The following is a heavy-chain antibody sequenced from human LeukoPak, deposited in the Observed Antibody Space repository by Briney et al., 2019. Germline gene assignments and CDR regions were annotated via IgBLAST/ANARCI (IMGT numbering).Heavy chain of an antibody. V-gene: IGHV3-48*01. J-gene: IGHJ4*02. Sequence: GGSLRLSVAAPGFTFSSYRMNWFPQAPGKGLEWVSHISSSSSTMYYADSVKGRFTISRGNAKNSLYLQMNSLGAEDTAIYYCASGSSGWYDYWGQGTLVTVSS. D-gene: IGHD6-19*01. CDR2: ISSSSSTM. CDR3: ASGSSGWYDY. CDR1: GFTFSSYR.